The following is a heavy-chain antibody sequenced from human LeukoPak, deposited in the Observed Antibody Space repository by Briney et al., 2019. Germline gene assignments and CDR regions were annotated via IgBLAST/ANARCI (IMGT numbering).Heavy chain of an antibody. J-gene: IGHJ4*02. CDR2: IYHSGNT. CDR1: GYSITSAYY. Sequence: PSETLSLTCTVSGYSITSAYYWGWIRQPPGKGLEWIGSIYHSGNTYYNPSLKSRVTISVDTSKNQFSLKLNSVTAADTAVYYCARAGYGDSDFDYWGQGTLVTVSS. V-gene: IGHV4-38-2*02. D-gene: IGHD4-17*01. CDR3: ARAGYGDSDFDY.